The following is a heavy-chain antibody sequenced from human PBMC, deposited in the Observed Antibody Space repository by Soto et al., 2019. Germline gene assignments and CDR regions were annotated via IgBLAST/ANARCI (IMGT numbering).Heavy chain of an antibody. V-gene: IGHV1-18*04. Sequence: VASVKVSCKASGYTFTSYGISWVRQAPGQGLEWMGWISAYNGNTNYAQKLQGRVTMTTDTSTSTAYMELRSLRSDDTAVYYCARYYYDSSGYYSFDYWGQGTLVTVSS. CDR3: ARYYYDSSGYYSFDY. CDR1: GYTFTSYG. CDR2: ISAYNGNT. J-gene: IGHJ4*02. D-gene: IGHD3-22*01.